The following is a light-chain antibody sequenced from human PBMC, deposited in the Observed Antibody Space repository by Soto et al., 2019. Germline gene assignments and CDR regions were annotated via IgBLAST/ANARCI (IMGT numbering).Light chain of an antibody. CDR2: GNY. CDR3: QSYDRSLSGRV. Sequence: QSALTQPPSVSGAPGQRVTISCTGSSSNIGAGYDVHWYQQVPGTAPKLLIYGNYNRPSGVPDRFSGSKSGTSASLAITGLQAEDEADYYCQSYDRSLSGRVFGGGTKVTVL. J-gene: IGLJ3*02. V-gene: IGLV1-40*01. CDR1: SSNIGAGYD.